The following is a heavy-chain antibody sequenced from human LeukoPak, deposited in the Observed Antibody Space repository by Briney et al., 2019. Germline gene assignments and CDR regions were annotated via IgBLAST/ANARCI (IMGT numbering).Heavy chain of an antibody. CDR3: ARELPPVVTYYFDY. CDR2: ISYDGSNK. V-gene: IGHV3-30-3*01. CDR1: GFTFSSYA. D-gene: IGHD2-15*01. J-gene: IGHJ4*02. Sequence: PGGSLRLSCAASGFTFSSYAMHWVRQAPDKGLEWVAVISYDGSNKYYADSVKGRFTISRDNSKNTLYLQMNSLRAEDTAVYYCARELPPVVTYYFDYWGQGTLVTVSS.